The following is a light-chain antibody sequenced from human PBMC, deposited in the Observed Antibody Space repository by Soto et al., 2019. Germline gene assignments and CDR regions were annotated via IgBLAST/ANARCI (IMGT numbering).Light chain of an antibody. CDR1: ISDVGGYNF. CDR2: DVS. CDR3: CSYAGGYTDV. V-gene: IGLV2-11*01. J-gene: IGLJ1*01. Sequence: QSVLTQPRSVSGSPGQPVTISCTGTISDVGGYNFVSWYQQHPGKAPKVMIYDVSKRPSGVPDRFSGSKSGNTASLTISGLQAEDEADYYCCSYAGGYTDVFGTGTKLTVL.